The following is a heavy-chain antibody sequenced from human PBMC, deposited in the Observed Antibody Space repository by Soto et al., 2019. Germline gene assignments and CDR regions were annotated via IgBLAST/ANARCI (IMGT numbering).Heavy chain of an antibody. CDR1: GFTFDDYA. V-gene: IGHV3-9*01. J-gene: IGHJ6*02. D-gene: IGHD2-21*01. CDR2: ISWNSGSI. CDR3: AKDISVVDYYGMDV. Sequence: GGSLRLSCAASGFTFDDYAMHWVRQAPGKGLEWVSGISWNSGSIGYADSVKGRFTISRDNAKNSLYLQMNSLRAEDTALYYCAKDISVVDYYGMDVWGQGTTVTVSS.